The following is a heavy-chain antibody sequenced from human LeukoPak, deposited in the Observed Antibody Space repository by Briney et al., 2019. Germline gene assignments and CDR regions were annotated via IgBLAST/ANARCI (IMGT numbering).Heavy chain of an antibody. D-gene: IGHD1-1*01. CDR3: ATDPSWSVQLEPNYYYGMDV. V-gene: IGHV1-24*01. Sequence: ASVKVSCKVSGYTLTELSMHWVRQAPGKGLEWMGGFDPEDGETIYAQKFQGRVTMTEVTSTDTAYMELSSLRSEDTAVYYCATDPSWSVQLEPNYYYGMDVWGQGTTVTVSS. J-gene: IGHJ6*02. CDR2: FDPEDGET. CDR1: GYTLTELS.